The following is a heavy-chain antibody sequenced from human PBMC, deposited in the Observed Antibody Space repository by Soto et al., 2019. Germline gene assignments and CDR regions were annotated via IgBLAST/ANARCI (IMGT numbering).Heavy chain of an antibody. D-gene: IGHD5-12*01. V-gene: IGHV4-30-2*01. CDR1: GGSISSGGYS. J-gene: IGHJ3*02. CDR3: ARGGYSGYDFGAFDI. Sequence: SETLSLTCAVSGGSISSGGYSWSWIRQPPGKGLEWIGYIYHSGSTYYNPSLKSQVTISVDRSKNQFSLKLSSVTAADTAVYYCARGGYSGYDFGAFDIWGQGTMVTVSS. CDR2: IYHSGST.